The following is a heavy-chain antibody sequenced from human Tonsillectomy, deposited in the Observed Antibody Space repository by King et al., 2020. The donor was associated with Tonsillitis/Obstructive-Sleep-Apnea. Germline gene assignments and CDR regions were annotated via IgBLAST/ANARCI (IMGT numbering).Heavy chain of an antibody. CDR2: INHSGST. Sequence: VQLQQWGAGLLKPSETLSLTCAVHGGSFSGYYWSWIRQPPGKGLEWIGEINHSGSTNYNPSLKSLVTISVDTSKNQFSLKLSSVTAADTAVYYCARGRIVVVVAATPDLYFQHWGQGTLVTVSS. CDR1: GGSFSGYY. J-gene: IGHJ1*01. CDR3: ARGRIVVVVAATPDLYFQH. D-gene: IGHD2-15*01. V-gene: IGHV4-34*01.